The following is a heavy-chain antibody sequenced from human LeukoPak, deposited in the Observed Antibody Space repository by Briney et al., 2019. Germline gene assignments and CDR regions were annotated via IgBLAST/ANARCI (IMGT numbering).Heavy chain of an antibody. J-gene: IGHJ4*02. CDR1: GYTFTGYY. D-gene: IGHD2-15*01. CDR2: INPNSGGT. CDR3: ARTHLVVVVAAIFDY. Sequence: GASVKVSCKASGYTFTGYYMHWVRQAPGQGLEWMGWINPNSGGTNYAQKFQGRVTMTRDTSISTAYMELSRLRSDDTAVYYCARTHLVVVVAAIFDYWGQGTLVTVSS. V-gene: IGHV1-2*02.